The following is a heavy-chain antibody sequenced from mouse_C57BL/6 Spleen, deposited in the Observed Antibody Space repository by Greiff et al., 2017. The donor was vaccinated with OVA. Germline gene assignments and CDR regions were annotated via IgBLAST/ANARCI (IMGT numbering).Heavy chain of an antibody. D-gene: IGHD1-1*01. CDR3: AKVLLRYLDY. CDR1: GYTFTDYY. V-gene: IGHV1-19*01. CDR2: INPYNGGT. Sequence: EVQVVESGPVLVKPGASVKMSCKASGYTFTDYYMHWVKQSHGKSLEWIGVINPYNGGTSYNQKFKGKATLTVDKSSSTAYMELNSLTSEDSAVYYGAKVLLRYLDYWGQGTTLTVSS. J-gene: IGHJ2*01.